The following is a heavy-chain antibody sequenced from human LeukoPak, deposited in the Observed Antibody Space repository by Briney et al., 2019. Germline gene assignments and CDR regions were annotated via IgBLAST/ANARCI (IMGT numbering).Heavy chain of an antibody. CDR2: IIPIFGTA. CDR1: GGTFSSYA. Sequence: SVKVSCKASGGTFSSYAISWVRQSPGQGLEWMGGIIPIFGTANYAQKFQGRVTITTDESTSTAYMELSSLRSEDTAVYYCAREPAARPGEHPPFDIWGQGTMVTVSS. D-gene: IGHD6-6*01. J-gene: IGHJ3*02. CDR3: AREPAARPGEHPPFDI. V-gene: IGHV1-69*05.